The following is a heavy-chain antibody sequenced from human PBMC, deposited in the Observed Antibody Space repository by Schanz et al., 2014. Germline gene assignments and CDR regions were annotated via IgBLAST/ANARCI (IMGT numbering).Heavy chain of an antibody. CDR2: IKEDGSVK. J-gene: IGHJ4*02. Sequence: EVQLAESGGGLVQPGGSLRLSCAASGFTFSGFWMTWVRQAPGKGLEWVANIKEDGSVKDYVDSVKGRFTISRDNFKGALYLQMSSLRAEDTALYYCARDRRNADLDYWGQGTLVTVSS. CDR1: GFTFSGFW. D-gene: IGHD1-1*01. V-gene: IGHV3-7*01. CDR3: ARDRRNADLDY.